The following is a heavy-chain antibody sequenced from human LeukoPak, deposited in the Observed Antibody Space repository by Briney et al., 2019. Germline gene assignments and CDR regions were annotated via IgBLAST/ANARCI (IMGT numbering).Heavy chain of an antibody. J-gene: IGHJ3*02. CDR3: AKDGPGLYLSSLIVVVPAADYAFDI. CDR2: ISGSGGST. CDR1: GFTFSSYA. Sequence: GGSLRLSCAASGFTFSSYAMSWVRQAPGKGLEWVSAISGSGGSTYYADSVKGRFTISRDNSKNTLYLQMNSLRAEDTAVYYCAKDGPGLYLSSLIVVVPAADYAFDIWGQGTMVTVSS. D-gene: IGHD2-2*01. V-gene: IGHV3-23*01.